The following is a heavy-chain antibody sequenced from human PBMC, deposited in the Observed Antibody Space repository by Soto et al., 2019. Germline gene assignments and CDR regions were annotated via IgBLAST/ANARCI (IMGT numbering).Heavy chain of an antibody. D-gene: IGHD3-3*01. Sequence: EVQLVESGGGLVQPGGSLRLSCVASGFTFSRHSMNWVRQAPGKGLEWVSSIHYGNDKFYADSVKGRLTISRDNAQNSLYLQLNSLRVEDTAVYYCAREKTLELGLDVWGQGTTVTVSS. CDR1: GFTFSRHS. V-gene: IGHV3-21*06. J-gene: IGHJ6*02. CDR3: AREKTLELGLDV. CDR2: IHYGNDK.